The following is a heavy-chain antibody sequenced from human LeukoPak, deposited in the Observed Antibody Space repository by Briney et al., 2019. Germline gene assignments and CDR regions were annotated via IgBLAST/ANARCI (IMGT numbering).Heavy chain of an antibody. V-gene: IGHV1-69*13. J-gene: IGHJ4*02. D-gene: IGHD2-2*01. CDR1: GGTFSSYA. CDR3: ARVRFGCSSTSCYGDFDY. CDR2: IIPIFGTA. Sequence: SVKVSCKASGGTFSSYAISWVRQAPGQGLELMGGIIPIFGTANYAQKFQGRVTITADESTSTAYMELSSLRSEDTAVYYCARVRFGCSSTSCYGDFDYWGQGTLVTVSS.